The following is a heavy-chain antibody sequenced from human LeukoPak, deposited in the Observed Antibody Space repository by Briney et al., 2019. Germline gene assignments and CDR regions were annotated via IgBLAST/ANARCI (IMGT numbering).Heavy chain of an antibody. D-gene: IGHD6-13*01. Sequence: PSETLSLTCTVSGGFISSYYWSWIRQPPGKGLEWIGYIYYSGSTNYNPSLKSRVTISVDTSKNQFSLKLSSVTAADTAVYYCARDNRGSSSWYDYWGQGTLVTVSS. V-gene: IGHV4-59*01. J-gene: IGHJ4*02. CDR1: GGFISSYY. CDR3: ARDNRGSSSWYDY. CDR2: IYYSGST.